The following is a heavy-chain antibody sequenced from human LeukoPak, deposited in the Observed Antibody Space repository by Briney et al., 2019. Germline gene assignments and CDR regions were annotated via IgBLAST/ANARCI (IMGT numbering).Heavy chain of an antibody. Sequence: PSETLSLTCAVYGGSFSGYYWSWIRQPPGKGLEWIGYIYYSGNTNYNPSLKSRVTISVDTSKNQFSLKLTPVTAADTAVYYCARASRGHDYWGQGTLVTVSS. D-gene: IGHD3-10*01. CDR1: GGSFSGYY. V-gene: IGHV4-59*01. CDR3: ARASRGHDY. CDR2: IYYSGNT. J-gene: IGHJ4*02.